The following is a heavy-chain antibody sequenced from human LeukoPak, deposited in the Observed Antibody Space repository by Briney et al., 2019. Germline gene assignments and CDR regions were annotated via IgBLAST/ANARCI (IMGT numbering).Heavy chain of an antibody. CDR2: IYHSGST. CDR1: GGSISSGGYS. J-gene: IGHJ4*02. Sequence: SETLSLTCAVSGGSISSGGYSWSWIRQPPGKGLEWIGYIYHSGSTYYNPSLKSRVTISVDRSKNQFSLKLSSVTAADTAVYYCARTRDGYNQYHFDYWGQGTLVTVSS. CDR3: ARTRDGYNQYHFDY. D-gene: IGHD5-24*01. V-gene: IGHV4-30-2*01.